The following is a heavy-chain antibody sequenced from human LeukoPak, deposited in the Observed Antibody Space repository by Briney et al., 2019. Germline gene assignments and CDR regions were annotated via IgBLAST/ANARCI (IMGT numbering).Heavy chain of an antibody. J-gene: IGHJ6*02. CDR1: GFTFSSYG. V-gene: IGHV3-30*18. Sequence: GGSLRLPCAASGFTFSSYGMHWVRQAPGKGLEWVAVISYDGSNKYYADSVKGRFTISRDNSKNTLYLQMNSLRAEDTAVYYCAKDFGHYGSGSYYKTTYGMDVWGQGTTVTVSS. CDR2: ISYDGSNK. D-gene: IGHD3-10*01. CDR3: AKDFGHYGSGSYYKTTYGMDV.